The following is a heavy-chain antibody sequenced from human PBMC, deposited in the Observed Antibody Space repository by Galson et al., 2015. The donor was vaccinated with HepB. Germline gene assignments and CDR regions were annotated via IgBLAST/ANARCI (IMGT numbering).Heavy chain of an antibody. D-gene: IGHD3-22*01. CDR1: GGSISSSNW. J-gene: IGHJ3*02. CDR2: IYHSGST. V-gene: IGHV4-4*02. Sequence: ETLSLTCAVSGGSISSSNWWSWVRQPPGKGLEWIGEIYHSGSTNYNPSLKSRVTISVDKSKNQFSLKLTSVTAADTAMYYCARGPQRSIGSIGYYPFAFDIWGQGTMVTVSS. CDR3: ARGPQRSIGSIGYYPFAFDI.